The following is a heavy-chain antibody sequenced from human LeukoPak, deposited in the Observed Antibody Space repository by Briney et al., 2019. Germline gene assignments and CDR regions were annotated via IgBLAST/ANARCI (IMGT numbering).Heavy chain of an antibody. J-gene: IGHJ4*02. V-gene: IGHV1-3*01. D-gene: IGHD3-9*01. CDR2: INAGNGNT. CDR1: GYTFTSYA. CDR3: ARDEPYYDIMTGYYRGGFDY. Sequence: ASVKVSCKASGYTFTSYAMHWVRQAPGQRLEWMGWINAGNGNTKYSQKFQGRVTITRDTSASTAYMELSSLRSEDTAVYYCARDEPYYDIMTGYYRGGFDYWGQGTLVTVSS.